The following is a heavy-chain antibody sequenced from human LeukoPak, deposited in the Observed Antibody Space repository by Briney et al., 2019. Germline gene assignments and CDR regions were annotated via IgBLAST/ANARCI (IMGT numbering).Heavy chain of an antibody. D-gene: IGHD3-10*01. CDR3: ARDGLLWFGELRDAFDI. CDR2: ITRSSTTI. Sequence: GGSLRLSCAASGFNFSIYSMNWVRQAPGKGLEWVSYITRSSTTIYYADSVKGRFTISRDNSKNTLYLQMNSLRAEDTAVYYCARDGLLWFGELRDAFDIWGQGTMVTVSS. J-gene: IGHJ3*02. V-gene: IGHV3-48*01. CDR1: GFNFSIYS.